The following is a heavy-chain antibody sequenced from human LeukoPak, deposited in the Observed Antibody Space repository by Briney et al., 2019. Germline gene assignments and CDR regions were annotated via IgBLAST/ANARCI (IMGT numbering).Heavy chain of an antibody. V-gene: IGHV3-74*01. D-gene: IGHD3-22*01. CDR1: GFPFSSYW. CDR3: AREYYDSSGYYDY. CDR2: IYGDGSFT. J-gene: IGHJ4*02. Sequence: GGSLRLSCVASGFPFSSYWMTWVRQAPGKGLVWVALIYGDGSFTRYADSVKGRFTISRDNAKDSLYLQMNSLRAEDTAVYYCAREYYDSSGYYDYWGQGTLVTVSS.